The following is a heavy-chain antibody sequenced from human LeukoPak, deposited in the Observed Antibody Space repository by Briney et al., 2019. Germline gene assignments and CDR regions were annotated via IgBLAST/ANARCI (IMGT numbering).Heavy chain of an antibody. CDR1: GFTVSSNY. CDR3: AKDLHPARTYDY. Sequence: GGSLRLSCAASGFTVSSNYMSWVRQAPGKGLEWVSVIYSGGSTYYADSVKGRFTISRDNSKNTLYLQMNSLRAEDTAVYYCAKDLHPARTYDYWGQGTLVTVSS. CDR2: IYSGGST. V-gene: IGHV3-66*01. J-gene: IGHJ4*02.